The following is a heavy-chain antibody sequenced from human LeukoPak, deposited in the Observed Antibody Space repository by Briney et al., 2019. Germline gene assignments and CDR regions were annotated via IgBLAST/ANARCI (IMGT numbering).Heavy chain of an antibody. D-gene: IGHD2-2*01. CDR1: GGSISSYY. V-gene: IGHV4-59*01. J-gene: IGHJ3*02. CDR3: ATRTPGYQLLPGAFDI. CDR2: IYYSGST. Sequence: PSETLSLTCTVSGGSISSYYWSWIRQPPGKGLEWIGYIYYSGSTNYNPSLKSRVTISVDTSKNQFSLKPSSVTAADTAVYYCATRTPGYQLLPGAFDIWGQGTMVTVSS.